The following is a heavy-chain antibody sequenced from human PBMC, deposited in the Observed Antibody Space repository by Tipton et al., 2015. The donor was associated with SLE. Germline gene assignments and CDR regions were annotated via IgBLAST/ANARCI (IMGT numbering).Heavy chain of an antibody. CDR3: ARGGFYPGSGNQYYFDY. J-gene: IGHJ4*02. V-gene: IGHV3-30*02. D-gene: IGHD3-10*01. Sequence: SLRLSCDASGFTFSSYGMHWVRQAPGKGLEWVAFILYDENNKYYADPVKGRFTISRDNSKNTLYLQMNSLRSEDTALYYCARGGFYPGSGNQYYFDYWGQETLVTVSS. CDR1: GFTFSSYG. CDR2: ILYDENNK.